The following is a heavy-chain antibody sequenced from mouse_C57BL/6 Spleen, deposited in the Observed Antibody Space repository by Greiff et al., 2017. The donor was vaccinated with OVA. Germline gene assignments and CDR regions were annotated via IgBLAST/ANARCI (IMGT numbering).Heavy chain of an antibody. CDR1: GYTFTSYW. CDR3: ERNGDRSGYDYAMDY. V-gene: IGHV1-72*01. J-gene: IGHJ4*01. CDR2: IDPNSGGT. D-gene: IGHD3-2*02. Sequence: QVQLQQPGAELVKPGASVKLSCKASGYTFTSYWMHWVKQRPGRGLEWIGRIDPNSGGTKYNEKFKGKATLTVDKPSSTAYMQLSSLTSEDSAVYNGERNGDRSGYDYAMDYWGQGTSVTVSS.